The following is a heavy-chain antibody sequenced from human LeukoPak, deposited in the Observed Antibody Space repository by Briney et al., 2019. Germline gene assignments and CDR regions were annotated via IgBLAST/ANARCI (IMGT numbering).Heavy chain of an antibody. CDR1: GGSISSYY. Sequence: ETLSLTCTVSGGSISSYYWSWIRQPAGKGLEWIGRIYTSGSTNYNPSLKSRVTMSVDTSKNQFSLKLSSVTAADTAVYYCAKGSEYLWGSLQSYYFYYMDVWGKGTTVTVSS. CDR2: IYTSGST. V-gene: IGHV4-4*07. CDR3: AKGSEYLWGSLQSYYFYYMDV. J-gene: IGHJ6*03. D-gene: IGHD3-16*01.